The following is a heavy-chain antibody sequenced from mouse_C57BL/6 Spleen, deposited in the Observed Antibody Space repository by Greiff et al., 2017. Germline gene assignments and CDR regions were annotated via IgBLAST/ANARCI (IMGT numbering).Heavy chain of an antibody. D-gene: IGHD1-1*01. J-gene: IGHJ3*01. Sequence: VQLQQSGAELVRPGASVKLSCTASGFNIKDYYMHWVKQRPEQGLEWIGRIDPEDGDTEYAPKFQGKATMTADTASNTAYLQLSSLTSEDTAVYYCTTLYYYGPATGAYWGQGTLVTVSA. CDR1: GFNIKDYY. CDR3: TTLYYYGPATGAY. CDR2: IDPEDGDT. V-gene: IGHV14-1*01.